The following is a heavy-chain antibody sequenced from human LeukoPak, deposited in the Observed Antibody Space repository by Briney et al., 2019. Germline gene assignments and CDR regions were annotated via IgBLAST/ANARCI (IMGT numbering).Heavy chain of an antibody. CDR3: ASFTSSWHP. Sequence: GGSLRLSCAPSGFTVSGDNRSWVRQSQAEGLEWVATFHSGVDTYYADSVKGRFTISRDDSKNMVYLQMNNLRVEDTALYYCASFTSSWHPWGQGTPVTVSS. V-gene: IGHV3-66*01. CDR2: FHSGVDT. CDR1: GFTVSGDN. D-gene: IGHD6-13*01. J-gene: IGHJ1*01.